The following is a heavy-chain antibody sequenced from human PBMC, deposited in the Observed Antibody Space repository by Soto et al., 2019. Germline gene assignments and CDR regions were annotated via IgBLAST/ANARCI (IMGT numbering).Heavy chain of an antibody. D-gene: IGHD2-2*01. V-gene: IGHV3-30*18. CDR3: AKDPLFVLSYDQLLAYYFDY. J-gene: IGHJ4*02. CDR1: GFTFSSYG. CDR2: ISYDGSNK. Sequence: GGSLRLSCAASGFTFSSYGMHWVRQAPGKGLEWVAAISYDGSNKYYADSVKGRFTISRDNSKNTLYLQMNSLRAEDTAVYYCAKDPLFVLSYDQLLAYYFDYWGQGTLVTVSA.